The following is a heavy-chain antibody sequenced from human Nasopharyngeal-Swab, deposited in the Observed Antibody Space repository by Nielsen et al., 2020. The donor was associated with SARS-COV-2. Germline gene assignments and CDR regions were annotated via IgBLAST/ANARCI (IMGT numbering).Heavy chain of an antibody. CDR3: ARETYYYGSGSYRAFDY. Sequence: GSLRLSCTVSGGSGSSGGYYWSWIRQPPGKGLEWIGYIYYSGSTNYNPSLKSRVTISVDTSKNQFSLKLSSVTAADTAVYYCARETYYYGSGSYRAFDYWGQGTLVTVSS. CDR2: IYYSGST. CDR1: GGSGSSGGYY. J-gene: IGHJ4*02. V-gene: IGHV4-61*08. D-gene: IGHD3-10*01.